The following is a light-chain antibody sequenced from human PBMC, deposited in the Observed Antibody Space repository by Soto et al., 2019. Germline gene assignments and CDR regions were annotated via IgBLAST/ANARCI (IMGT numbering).Light chain of an antibody. J-gene: IGLJ2*01. CDR1: SSNIRSNT. Sequence: QAVVTQPPSTSGTPGQRVTISCSGNSSNIRSNTVHWYQQIPGTAPKLLIYTNNQRSSGVSDRFSGSKSDTSASLVISGLQSEDEADYYCATWYNGLTGVVFGGGTKLTVL. CDR2: TNN. CDR3: ATWYNGLTGVV. V-gene: IGLV1-44*01.